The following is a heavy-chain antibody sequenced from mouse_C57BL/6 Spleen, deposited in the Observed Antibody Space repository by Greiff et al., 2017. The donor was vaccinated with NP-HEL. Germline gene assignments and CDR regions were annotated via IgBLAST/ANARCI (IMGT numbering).Heavy chain of an antibody. CDR2: IDPNSGGT. CDR3: ATYYGSSHYYFDY. Sequence: QVQLQQPGAELVKPGASVKLSCKASGYTFTSYWMHWVKQRPGRGLEWIGRIDPNSGGTKYNEKFKSKATLTVDKPSSTAYMQLSSLTSEDSAVYYWATYYGSSHYYFDYWGQGTTLTVSS. D-gene: IGHD1-1*01. V-gene: IGHV1-72*01. CDR1: GYTFTSYW. J-gene: IGHJ2*01.